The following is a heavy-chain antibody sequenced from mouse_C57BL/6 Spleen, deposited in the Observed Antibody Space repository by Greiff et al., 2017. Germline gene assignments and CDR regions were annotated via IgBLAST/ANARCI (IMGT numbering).Heavy chain of an antibody. CDR1: GYTFTSYW. CDR2: IDPSDSYT. V-gene: IGHV1-50*01. CDR3: ARWVSTMVTTRDYAMDY. D-gene: IGHD2-2*01. Sequence: VQLQQPGAELVKPGASVKLSCKASGYTFTSYWMQWVKQRPGQGLEWIGEIDPSDSYTNYNQKFKGKATLTVDTSSSTAYMQLSSLTSEDSAVYYCARWVSTMVTTRDYAMDYWGQGTSVTVSS. J-gene: IGHJ4*01.